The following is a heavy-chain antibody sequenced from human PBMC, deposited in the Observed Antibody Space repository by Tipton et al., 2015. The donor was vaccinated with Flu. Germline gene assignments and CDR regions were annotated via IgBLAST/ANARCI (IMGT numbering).Heavy chain of an antibody. V-gene: IGHV4-59*12. Sequence: LRLSCTVSGGFITNYYWSWIRQPPGKGLEFIGYIYYTGSAHYNPSLYSRVTMSVDTSKNQFSLKVTSVTAADTAVYYCARRLTVLEFWFDPWGQGTLVTVSS. CDR2: IYYTGSA. D-gene: IGHD4-17*01. CDR1: GGFITNYY. CDR3: ARRLTVLEFWFDP. J-gene: IGHJ5*02.